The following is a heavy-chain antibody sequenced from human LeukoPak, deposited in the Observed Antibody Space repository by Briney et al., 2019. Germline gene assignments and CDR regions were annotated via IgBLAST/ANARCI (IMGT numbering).Heavy chain of an antibody. CDR3: ARHRSSGWYEYYFDY. CDR2: IYYSGST. V-gene: IGHV4-59*08. CDR1: GGSISSYY. D-gene: IGHD6-19*01. Sequence: PSETLSLTCTVSGGSISSYYWSWIRQPPGKGLEWIGYIYYSGSTNYNPSLKSRVTISVDTSKNQFSLKLSSVTAAGTAVYYCARHRSSGWYEYYFDYWGQGTLVTVSS. J-gene: IGHJ4*02.